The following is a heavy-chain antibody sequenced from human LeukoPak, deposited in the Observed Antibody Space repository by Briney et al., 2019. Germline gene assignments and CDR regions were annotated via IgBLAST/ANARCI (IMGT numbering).Heavy chain of an antibody. J-gene: IGHJ4*02. V-gene: IGHV3-21*01. D-gene: IGHD1-26*01. CDR2: ISSSSSYI. CDR3: ARKGLAGAAPFDY. Sequence: PGGSLRLSCAASGFTFSSYSMNWVRQAPGKGLEWVSSISSSSSYIYYADSVKGRFTISRDNAKNSLYLQMNSLRAEDTAVYYCARKGLAGAAPFDYWGQGTLVTVSS. CDR1: GFTFSSYS.